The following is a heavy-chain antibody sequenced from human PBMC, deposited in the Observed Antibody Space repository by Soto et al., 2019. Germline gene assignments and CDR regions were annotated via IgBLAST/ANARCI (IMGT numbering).Heavy chain of an antibody. Sequence: QITLKESGPTLVKPTQTLTLTCSFSGFSFSTSGVGVGWIRQPPGNALEWLAVTYWDDDKRYSPSLRSRLTVTKDTSKDQVVLTMTNMDPVDTATYYCARYRRFESSSAWFFDYWGQGTLVTVSS. CDR1: GFSFSTSGVG. J-gene: IGHJ4*02. D-gene: IGHD6-19*01. CDR3: ARYRRFESSSAWFFDY. CDR2: TYWDDDK. V-gene: IGHV2-5*02.